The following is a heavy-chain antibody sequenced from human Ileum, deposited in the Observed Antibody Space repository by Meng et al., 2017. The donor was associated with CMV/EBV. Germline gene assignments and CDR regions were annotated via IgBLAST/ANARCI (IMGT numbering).Heavy chain of an antibody. D-gene: IGHD3-10*01. CDR2: VSTDVRA. CDR1: GFTFSNYG. J-gene: IGHJ3*02. Sequence: SCAASGFTFSNYGMNWVRQAPGKGLQWVSGVSTDVRAYYADSVKGRFTVSRDNSKSTLYLQMNTLRVEDTAIYFCAKGSLRGSAEAFDIWGQGTMVTVSS. V-gene: IGHV3-23*01. CDR3: AKGSLRGSAEAFDI.